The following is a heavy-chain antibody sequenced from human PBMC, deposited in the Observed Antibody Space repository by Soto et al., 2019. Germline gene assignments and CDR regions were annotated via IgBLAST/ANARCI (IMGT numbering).Heavy chain of an antibody. D-gene: IGHD1-1*01. CDR1: GFTFSDHY. CDR3: VRGTGTPPFEY. V-gene: IGHV3-72*01. Sequence: GGSLRLSCAASGFTFSDHYMDWVRQAPGKGLEWVARIRNKANSYTTENAASVKGRFSISRDDSNNSLFLQMNSLKTDDTAVYYCVRGTGTPPFEYWGQGTLVTVSS. CDR2: IRNKANSYTT. J-gene: IGHJ4*02.